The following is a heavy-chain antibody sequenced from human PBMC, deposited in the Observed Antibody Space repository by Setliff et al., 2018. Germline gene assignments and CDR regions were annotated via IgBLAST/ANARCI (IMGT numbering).Heavy chain of an antibody. Sequence: SVKVSCKASGGTFRSDGINWVRQAPGQGLEWMGRVIPVFRTANYAQKFQGRVTISADESTRTAYMELISLRFEDTALYYCARDTRDKFDTSGYYLSFDSWGQGTLVTVSS. CDR2: VIPVFRTA. V-gene: IGHV1-69*13. CDR3: ARDTRDKFDTSGYYLSFDS. D-gene: IGHD3-22*01. CDR1: GGTFRSDG. J-gene: IGHJ4*02.